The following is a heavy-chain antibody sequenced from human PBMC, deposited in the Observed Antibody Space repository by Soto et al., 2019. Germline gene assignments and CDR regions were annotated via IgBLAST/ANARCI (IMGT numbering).Heavy chain of an antibody. CDR1: GYSFAVYW. CDR3: ARQIYDSDTGPNFQYYFDS. Sequence: GESLKISCNGSGYSFAVYWITWVRQKPGKGLEWMGRIDPSDSQTYYSPSFRGHVTISVTKSITTVFLQWSSLRASDTAMYYCARQIYDSDTGPNFQYYFDSWGQGTQVTVSS. CDR2: IDPSDSQT. V-gene: IGHV5-10-1*01. D-gene: IGHD3-22*01. J-gene: IGHJ4*02.